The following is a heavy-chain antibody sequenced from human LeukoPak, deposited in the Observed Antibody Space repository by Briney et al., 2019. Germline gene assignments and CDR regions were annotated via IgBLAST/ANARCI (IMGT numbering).Heavy chain of an antibody. J-gene: IGHJ4*02. D-gene: IGHD2-21*02. CDR1: GFTFTSSA. CDR3: AADTARAYSGGDCLAD. V-gene: IGHV1-58*02. Sequence: ASVKVSCKASGFTFTSSAMQWVRQARGQRLEWIGWIVVGSGNTNYAQKFQERVTITRDMSPSTAYMELSRLRSKDTAVYYCAADTARAYSGGDCLADWGQGTLVTVSS. CDR2: IVVGSGNT.